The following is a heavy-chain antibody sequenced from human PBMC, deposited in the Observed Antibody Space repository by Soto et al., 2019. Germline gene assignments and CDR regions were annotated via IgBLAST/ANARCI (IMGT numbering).Heavy chain of an antibody. V-gene: IGHV3-30*18. CDR1: GFTFSSYG. Sequence: SLRLSCAASGFTFSSYGMHWVRQDPGKGLEWVAGISYDGSNKYYADSVKGRFTISRDNSKNTLDLQMNGLRAEDTAVYYCAKEAREPRLRSFGELLPPAYYALDVWGQGTTVTASS. J-gene: IGHJ6*02. CDR2: ISYDGSNK. D-gene: IGHD3-10*01. CDR3: AKEAREPRLRSFGELLPPAYYALDV.